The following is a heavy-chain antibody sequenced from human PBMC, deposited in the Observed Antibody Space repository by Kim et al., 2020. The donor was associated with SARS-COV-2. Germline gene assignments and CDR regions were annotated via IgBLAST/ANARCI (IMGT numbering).Heavy chain of an antibody. CDR2: ISSSSSYI. Sequence: GGSLRLSCAASGFTFSSYSMNWVRQAPGKGLEWVSSISSSSSYIYYADSVKGRFTISRDNAKNSLYLQMNSLRAEDTAVYYCASTRLYGDHEDYWGQGTLVTVSS. V-gene: IGHV3-21*01. CDR1: GFTFSSYS. J-gene: IGHJ4*02. CDR3: ASTRLYGDHEDY. D-gene: IGHD2-21*02.